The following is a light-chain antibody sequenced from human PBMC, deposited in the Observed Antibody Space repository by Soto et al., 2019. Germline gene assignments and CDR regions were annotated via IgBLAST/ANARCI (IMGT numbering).Light chain of an antibody. CDR2: DVV. CDR1: SHDIGNGYDS. CDR3: CSYTTNIAPYV. V-gene: IGLV2-14*03. J-gene: IGLJ1*01. Sequence: QSALTQPASVSGSPGQSITISCTGTSHDIGNGYDSVSWYQQHPGKAPKLIIYDVVNRPSGVSSRFSGSKSGNTASLTISGLQAEDEADYYCCSYTTNIAPYVFGTGTRSPS.